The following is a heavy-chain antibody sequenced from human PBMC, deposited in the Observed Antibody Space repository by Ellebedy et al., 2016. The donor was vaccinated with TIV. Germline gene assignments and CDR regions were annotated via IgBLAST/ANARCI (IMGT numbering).Heavy chain of an antibody. CDR1: GFTFSGHA. CDR2: IIAGGDST. D-gene: IGHD3-22*01. Sequence: LSLTCAASGFTFSGHAMSWVRQTPGKGLEWVSGIIAGGDSTHYVDSVKGRFTISRDNSKKTLYLQMNSLRAEDTAVYYCVKLDSSGFYYGRLDYWGQGTLVTVSS. J-gene: IGHJ4*02. V-gene: IGHV3-23*01. CDR3: VKLDSSGFYYGRLDY.